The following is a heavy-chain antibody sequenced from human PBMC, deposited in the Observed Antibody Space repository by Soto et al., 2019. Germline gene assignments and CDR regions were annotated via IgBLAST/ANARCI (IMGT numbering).Heavy chain of an antibody. CDR3: ERPTIPDNMMVPMEY. CDR2: VYHSGST. CDR1: GGSIKGPTYY. Sequence: SETLSLTCSVSGGSIKGPTYYWGWVRQPPGKGLEWIGLVYHSGSTFYNPSLKSRLTLSVDTSKNQFSLSLKSATVADTAVYFCERPTIPDNMMVPMEYWGPGILVTVS. D-gene: IGHD3-16*01. J-gene: IGHJ1*01. V-gene: IGHV4-39*01.